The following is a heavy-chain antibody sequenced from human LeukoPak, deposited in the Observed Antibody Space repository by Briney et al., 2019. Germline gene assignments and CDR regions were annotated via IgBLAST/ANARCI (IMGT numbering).Heavy chain of an antibody. V-gene: IGHV4-59*01. J-gene: IGHJ4*02. CDR3: ARGDAGPGSGSYYKFGY. CDR2: IYYSGST. CDR1: GGSISSYY. Sequence: SETLSLTCTVSGGSISSYYWSWIRQPPGKGLEWIGYIYYSGSTNYNPSLKSRVTISVDTSKNQFSLKLSSVTAADTAVYYCARGDAGPGSGSYYKFGYWGQGTLVTVSS. D-gene: IGHD3-10*01.